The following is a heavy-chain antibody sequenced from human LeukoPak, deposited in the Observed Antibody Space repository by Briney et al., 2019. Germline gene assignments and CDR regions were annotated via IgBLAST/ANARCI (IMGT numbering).Heavy chain of an antibody. V-gene: IGHV3-23*01. J-gene: IGHJ4*02. CDR2: ISGSGGST. CDR3: AKGNIVATILFDY. D-gene: IGHD5-12*01. CDR1: GFTFSSYA. Sequence: GGSLRLSCAASGFTFSSYAMSWVCQAPGKGLEWVSAISGSGGSTYYADSVKGRFTISRDNSKNTLYLQMNSLRAEDTAVYYCAKGNIVATILFDYWGQGTLVTVSS.